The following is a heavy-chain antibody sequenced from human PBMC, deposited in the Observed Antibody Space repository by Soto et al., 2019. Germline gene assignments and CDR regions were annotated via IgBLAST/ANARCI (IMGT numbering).Heavy chain of an antibody. CDR2: IHYGGTT. V-gene: IGHV4-39*01. J-gene: IGHJ5*02. CDR3: AGHGREYYSRSGSYYTGREKYNWFDP. D-gene: IGHD3-10*01. Sequence: SETLSLTCTVSGGSISSRNYYWGWLRQPPGKGLEWIGTIHYGGTTYYNPSLKSRVTISVDTSKNQFSLRLNSVTAADTAVYHCAGHGREYYSRSGSYYTGREKYNWFDPWGQGILVTVSS. CDR1: GGSISSRNYY.